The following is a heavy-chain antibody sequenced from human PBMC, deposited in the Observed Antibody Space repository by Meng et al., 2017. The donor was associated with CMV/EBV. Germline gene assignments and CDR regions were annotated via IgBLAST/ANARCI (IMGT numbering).Heavy chain of an antibody. CDR1: GFTFSSYG. Sequence: GESLKISCAASGFTFSSYGMHWVRQAPGKGLEWVAFIRYDGSSKYYADSVKGRFTISRDNAKNSLYLQMNSLRAEDTAVYYCARDLLGYCSSTSCPPYWGQGTLVTVSS. J-gene: IGHJ4*02. CDR3: ARDLLGYCSSTSCPPY. V-gene: IGHV3-30*02. D-gene: IGHD2-2*01. CDR2: IRYDGSSK.